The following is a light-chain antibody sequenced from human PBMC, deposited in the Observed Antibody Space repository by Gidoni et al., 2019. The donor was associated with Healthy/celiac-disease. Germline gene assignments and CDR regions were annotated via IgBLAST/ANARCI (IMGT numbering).Light chain of an antibody. CDR3: AAWDDSLNAWV. Sequence: QSVLTQPPSASGTPGPRVTISCSGSSSNIGRNTVHWYQQLPGTAPKLLIYTNNQRPSGVPDRFSGSKSGTSASLAISGLQSEDEADYSCAAWDDSLNAWVFGRGTKLTVL. J-gene: IGLJ3*02. CDR1: SSNIGRNT. CDR2: TNN. V-gene: IGLV1-44*01.